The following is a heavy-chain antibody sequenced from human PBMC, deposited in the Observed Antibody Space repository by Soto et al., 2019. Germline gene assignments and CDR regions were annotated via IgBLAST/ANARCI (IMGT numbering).Heavy chain of an antibody. CDR2: ITSSSSYI. D-gene: IGHD3-10*01. Sequence: GGSLRLSCAASGFTFSSYSMNWVRQAPGKGLEWVSSITSSSSYIYYADSMKGRFTISRDNAKNSLYLQMNSLRAEDTAVYYCARESSGSYYNDYYYYYYMDVWGKGTTVTVSS. J-gene: IGHJ6*03. CDR3: ARESSGSYYNDYYYYYYMDV. CDR1: GFTFSSYS. V-gene: IGHV3-21*01.